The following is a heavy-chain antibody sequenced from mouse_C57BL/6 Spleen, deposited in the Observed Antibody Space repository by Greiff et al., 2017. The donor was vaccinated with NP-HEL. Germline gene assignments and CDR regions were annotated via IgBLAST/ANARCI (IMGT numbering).Heavy chain of an antibody. CDR2: IYPGSGNT. Sequence: VKLMESGAELVRPGASVKLSCKASGYTFTDYYINWVKQRPGQGLEWIARIYPGSGNTYYNEKFKGKATLTAEKSSSTAYMQLSSLTSEDSAVYFCARWTNYYGSSYGYFDVWGTGTTVTVSS. V-gene: IGHV1-76*01. CDR3: ARWTNYYGSSYGYFDV. CDR1: GYTFTDYY. J-gene: IGHJ1*03. D-gene: IGHD1-1*01.